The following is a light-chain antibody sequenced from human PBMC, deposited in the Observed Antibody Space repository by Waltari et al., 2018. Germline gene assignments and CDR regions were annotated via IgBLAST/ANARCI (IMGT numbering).Light chain of an antibody. CDR2: AAS. Sequence: DIQMTQSPSSLSASVGDRVTINCRASQSISSYLNWYQQKPGKAPKLLNYAASSLQSGVPSRFSGSGSRTDFTLTISSLQPEDFATYYCQQSYSTPYTFGQGTKLEIK. V-gene: IGKV1-39*01. CDR1: QSISSY. CDR3: QQSYSTPYT. J-gene: IGKJ2*01.